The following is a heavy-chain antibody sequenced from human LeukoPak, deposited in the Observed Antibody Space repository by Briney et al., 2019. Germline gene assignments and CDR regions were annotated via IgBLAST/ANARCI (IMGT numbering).Heavy chain of an antibody. CDR2: INPNSGGT. Sequence: GASVKVSCKASGYTFTGYYIHWVRQAPGQGLEWMGRINPNSGGTNYAQKFQGRVTMTRDTSISTAYMELSRLRSDDTAVYFCARISSGDAFDIWGQGTMVTVSS. CDR1: GYTFTGYY. V-gene: IGHV1-2*06. J-gene: IGHJ3*02. CDR3: ARISSGDAFDI. D-gene: IGHD6-19*01.